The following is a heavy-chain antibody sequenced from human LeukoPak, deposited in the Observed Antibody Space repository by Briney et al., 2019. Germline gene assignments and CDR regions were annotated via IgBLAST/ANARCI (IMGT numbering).Heavy chain of an antibody. V-gene: IGHV3-7*01. CDR1: GFTFSSYW. J-gene: IGHJ5*02. D-gene: IGHD5-18*01. CDR2: IKQDGSEK. Sequence: GGSLRLSCAASGFTFSSYWMSWVPQAPGKGLEWVANIKQDGSEKYYVDSVKGRFTIYRDNAKNSLYLQMNSLRAEDTAVYYCARIQGYSYGSNWFDPWGQGTLVTVSS. CDR3: ARIQGYSYGSNWFDP.